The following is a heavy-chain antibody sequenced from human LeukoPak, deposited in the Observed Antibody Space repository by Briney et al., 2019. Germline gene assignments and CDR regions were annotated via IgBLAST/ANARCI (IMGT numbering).Heavy chain of an antibody. Sequence: PSRTLSLTCTVSGGSISSGGYYWSWLRQHPGKGLEWIVYIYYSGSTYYNPSLKSRVTISVDTSKNQFYLKLSSVPAADTAVYYCARTLGLPVAMWATSPPGQIDYWGQGTLVTVSS. J-gene: IGHJ4*02. D-gene: IGHD2-2*01. CDR2: IYYSGST. V-gene: IGHV4-31*03. CDR3: ARTLGLPVAMWATSPPGQIDY. CDR1: GGSISSGGYY.